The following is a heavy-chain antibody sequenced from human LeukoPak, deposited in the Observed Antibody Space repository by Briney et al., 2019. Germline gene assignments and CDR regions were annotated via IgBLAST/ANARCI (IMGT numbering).Heavy chain of an antibody. CDR1: GYTFTGYY. Sequence: ASVKVSCKASGYTFTGYYMHWVRQAPGQGLEWVGWINPNSGGTNYAQKFQGRVTMTRDTSISTAYMELSRLRSDDTAVYYCARFGSTSAHFDYWGQGTLVTVSS. D-gene: IGHD2-2*01. V-gene: IGHV1-2*02. CDR2: INPNSGGT. J-gene: IGHJ4*02. CDR3: ARFGSTSAHFDY.